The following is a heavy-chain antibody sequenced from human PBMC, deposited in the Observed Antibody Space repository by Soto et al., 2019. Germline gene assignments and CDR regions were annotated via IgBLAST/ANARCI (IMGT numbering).Heavy chain of an antibody. J-gene: IGHJ4*02. V-gene: IGHV6-1*01. D-gene: IGHD3-3*01. CDR3: AREGLTFFGLVTNFDY. Sequence: LHTLLLTCALSGDRVSSNRVAWHCIMQSPSRGLEWLGRTFYRSKWYNDYSVSFKGRVTINPDTSKNHFSLQLNSVTPEDTAVYYCAREGLTFFGLVTNFDYWGQGTPVTVTS. CDR2: TFYRSKWYN. CDR1: GDRVSSNRVA.